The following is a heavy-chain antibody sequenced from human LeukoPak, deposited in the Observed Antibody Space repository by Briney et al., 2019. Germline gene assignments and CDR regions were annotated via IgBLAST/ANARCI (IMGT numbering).Heavy chain of an antibody. CDR2: INPNSATT. CDR1: GYTFTDYD. J-gene: IGHJ3*01. D-gene: IGHD4-17*01. CDR3: ARGDFGETNTAFDV. Sequence: ASVKVSCNTSGYTFTDYDVHWVRQAPGQGLEWMGWINPNSATTNYAQRLQGRVTFTRDTSLSVAYMELSSLTSEDAAVYFCARGDFGETNTAFDVWGQGTLVAVSS. V-gene: IGHV1-8*03.